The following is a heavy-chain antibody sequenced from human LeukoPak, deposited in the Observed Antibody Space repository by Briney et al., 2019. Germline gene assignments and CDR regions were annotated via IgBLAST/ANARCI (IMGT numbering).Heavy chain of an antibody. CDR3: ARGAPTLGQDIAY. CDR2: IIPIFATA. CDR1: GGTFTSYG. V-gene: IGHV1-69*01. Sequence: SVKVSCKASGGTFTSYGISWVRQAPGQGLEWMGGIIPIFATANYAQKFQGRVTITADESTSTAYMELSSLRSEAMAVYYCARGAPTLGQDIAYWGQGTLVTVSS. D-gene: IGHD7-27*01. J-gene: IGHJ4*02.